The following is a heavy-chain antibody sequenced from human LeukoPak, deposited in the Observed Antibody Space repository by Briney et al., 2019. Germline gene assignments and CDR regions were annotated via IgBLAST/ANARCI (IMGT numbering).Heavy chain of an antibody. Sequence: SQTLSLTCAVSGGSISSGGYSWSWIRQPPGKGLEYIGRIHTSGITNYNPSLKSRLTMSGDTSKNQFYLNLRSVTAADTAVYYCARDLGSNYVYFDYWGQGSLVTVSS. D-gene: IGHD1-26*01. CDR3: ARDLGSNYVYFDY. CDR2: IHTSGIT. J-gene: IGHJ4*02. CDR1: GGSISSGGYS. V-gene: IGHV4-61*02.